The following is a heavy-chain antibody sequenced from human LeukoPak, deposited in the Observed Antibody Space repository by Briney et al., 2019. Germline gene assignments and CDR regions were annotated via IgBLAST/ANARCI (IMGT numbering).Heavy chain of an antibody. D-gene: IGHD3-3*01. V-gene: IGHV3-23*01. Sequence: GGSLRLSCAASGFTVSSNYMSWVRQAPGKGLEWVSAITGSGGSTYYADSVKGRFTISRDNSKNTVYLQMNSLRAEDTAVYHCAKYYGPGYWGQGTLVTVSS. CDR1: GFTVSSNY. CDR3: AKYYGPGY. J-gene: IGHJ4*02. CDR2: ITGSGGST.